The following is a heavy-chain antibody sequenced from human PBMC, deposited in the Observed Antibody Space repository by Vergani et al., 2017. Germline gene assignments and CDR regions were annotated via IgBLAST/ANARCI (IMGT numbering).Heavy chain of an antibody. J-gene: IGHJ4*02. V-gene: IGHV4-39*01. CDR3: ARHISVVRPSSMTAFDY. CDR2: IYYTGTT. D-gene: IGHD2-21*01. Sequence: QLQLQESGPGLVKPSETLSLTCTVSGVSIGSNSYYWGWIRQPPGKGLEWIGTIYYTGTTYYNEAHKSRLTISVDTSKKQISLHLTSVTAADTAVYYCARHISVVRPSSMTAFDYWGQGTLVTVSS. CDR1: GVSIGSNSYY.